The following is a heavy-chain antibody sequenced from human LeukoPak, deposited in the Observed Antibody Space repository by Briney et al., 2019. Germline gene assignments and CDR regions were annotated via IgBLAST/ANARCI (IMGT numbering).Heavy chain of an antibody. D-gene: IGHD1-26*01. CDR3: ARVSIATSKYYYYGMDV. CDR1: GFTFSSYA. J-gene: IGHJ6*02. Sequence: GGSLRLSCAASGFTFSSYAMHWVRQAPGKGLEWVAVISYDGSNKYYADSVKGRFTISRDNSKNTLYLQMNSLRAEDTAVYYCARVSIATSKYYYYGMDVWGRGTTVTVSS. V-gene: IGHV3-30-3*01. CDR2: ISYDGSNK.